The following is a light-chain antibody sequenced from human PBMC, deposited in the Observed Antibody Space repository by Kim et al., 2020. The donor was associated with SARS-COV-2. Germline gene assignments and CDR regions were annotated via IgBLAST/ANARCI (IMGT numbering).Light chain of an antibody. J-gene: IGLJ1*01. CDR2: DDR. Sequence: SYELTQPPSVSVAPGKTATITCGGNNIGSKSVQWYQQKPGQAPVLVIYDDRDRPSGIPERFSGSSSGNTATLTISRVEAGDEADYFCQVWDTPSNHYVFATGTKVTVL. CDR3: QVWDTPSNHYV. CDR1: NIGSKS. V-gene: IGLV3-21*04.